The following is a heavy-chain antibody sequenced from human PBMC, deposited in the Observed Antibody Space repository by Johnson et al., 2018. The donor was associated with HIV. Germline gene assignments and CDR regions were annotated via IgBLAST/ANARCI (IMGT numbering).Heavy chain of an antibody. CDR3: ARGEQWLVPDSEDAFDI. CDR1: GFTLSDHY. Sequence: EVQLVESGGGLVQPGGSLRLSCAASGFTLSDHYMDWVRQAAGKGLEWVGRTKNKANSYTTEYAASVKGRFTISRDNSKNTLYLQMNSLRAEDTAVYYCARGEQWLVPDSEDAFDIWGQGTMVTVSS. D-gene: IGHD6-19*01. J-gene: IGHJ3*02. CDR2: TKNKANSYTT. V-gene: IGHV3-72*01.